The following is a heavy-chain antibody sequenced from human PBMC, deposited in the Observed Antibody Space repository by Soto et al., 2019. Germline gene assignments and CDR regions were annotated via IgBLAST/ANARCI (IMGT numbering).Heavy chain of an antibody. V-gene: IGHV4-39*01. CDR2: IYYSGST. CDR1: GGSISSSSYY. CDR3: ARHVDYGDLAP. J-gene: IGHJ5*02. Sequence: SETLSLTCTVSGGSISSSSYYWGWIRQPPGKGLEWIGSIYYSGSTYYNPSLKSRVTISVDTSKNQFSLKLSSVTAADTAVYYCARHVDYGDLAPWGQGTLVTVSS. D-gene: IGHD4-17*01.